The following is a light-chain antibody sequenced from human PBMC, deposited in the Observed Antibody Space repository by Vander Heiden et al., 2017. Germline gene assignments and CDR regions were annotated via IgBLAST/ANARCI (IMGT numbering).Light chain of an antibody. J-gene: IGKJ2*01. CDR2: GAA. V-gene: IGKV3D-15*01. CDR1: QSVSSS. Sequence: ELMMTQSPVTLSVSPGERATLSCRASQSVSSSLVGYQQKPGQAPRLLINGAATRATGSPARLSGSRSGTEFTLTISSLQSEDFAVYYCQQYTSWPPMYTFGQGTKLEIK. CDR3: QQYTSWPPMYT.